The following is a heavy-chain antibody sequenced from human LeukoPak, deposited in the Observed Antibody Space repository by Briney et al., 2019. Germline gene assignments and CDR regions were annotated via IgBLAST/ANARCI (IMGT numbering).Heavy chain of an antibody. CDR3: GRDLGGGVVPAEGVVY. CDR2: ISSSSSYI. J-gene: IGHJ4*02. CDR1: GFTFSSYS. V-gene: IGHV3-21*01. Sequence: GGSLRLSCAASGFTFSSYSMNWVRQAPGKGLEWVSSISSSSSYIYYADSVKGRFTISRDNAKNSLYLQMNSLRAEDTAVYYCGRDLGGGVVPAEGVVYWGQGTPVTVSS. D-gene: IGHD2-2*01.